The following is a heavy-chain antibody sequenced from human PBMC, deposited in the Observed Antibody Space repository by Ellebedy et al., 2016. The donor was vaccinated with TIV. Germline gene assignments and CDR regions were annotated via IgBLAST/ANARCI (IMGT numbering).Heavy chain of an antibody. CDR1: GFTVSNNY. CDR2: ISVSGDTT. J-gene: IGHJ4*02. V-gene: IGHV3-23*01. D-gene: IGHD6-19*01. Sequence: GESLKISCAASGFTVSNNYISWVRQAPGKGLEWVSTISVSGDTTYYADSVKGRFTISRDDSQNTLFLQMNNLRAEDTAVYYCARDLDKSSGWYGGAGYWGQGTLVTVSS. CDR3: ARDLDKSSGWYGGAGY.